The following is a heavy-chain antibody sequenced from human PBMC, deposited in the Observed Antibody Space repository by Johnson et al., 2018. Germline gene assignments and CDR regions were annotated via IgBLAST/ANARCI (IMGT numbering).Heavy chain of an antibody. CDR2: ISGRGGST. J-gene: IGHJ6*02. CDR1: GFTFSSYA. CDR3: ARDLRDYGNGMDV. D-gene: IGHD4-17*01. Sequence: VQLVQSGGGLVQPGGSLRLSCAASGFTFSSYAMSWVRPAPGKGLEWVSAISGRGGSTYYAASVKGRFPISRNNSKNALYLQMNSLRGEDTAVYYCARDLRDYGNGMDVWGQGTTVTVS. V-gene: IGHV3-23*04.